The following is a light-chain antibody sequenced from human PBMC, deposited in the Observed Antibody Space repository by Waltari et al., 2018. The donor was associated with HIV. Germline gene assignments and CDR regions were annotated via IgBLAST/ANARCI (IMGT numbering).Light chain of an antibody. CDR3: QSYDSSLSSSV. CDR2: TNS. J-gene: IGLJ3*02. CDR1: SSNIGAGHV. V-gene: IGLV1-40*01. Sequence: QSVLTQPPSVSGAPGQRVTISFSGSSSNIGAGHVFYWYQQLPGTAPKLLIHTNSNRPSGVPDRFSGSKSGTLASLAITGLQAEDEADYYCQSYDSSLSSSVFGGGTKLTVL.